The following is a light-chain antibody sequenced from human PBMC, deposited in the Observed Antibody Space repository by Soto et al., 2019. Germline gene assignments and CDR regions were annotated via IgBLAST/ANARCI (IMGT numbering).Light chain of an antibody. J-gene: IGKJ1*01. CDR2: AAS. CDR1: ERIPSGF. Sequence: EIVLTQSPGTLSLSPGERATLSCRASERIPSGFLAWYQQKHGQAPRLLIYAASTRATGIPARFIGNGSGTEFTLTISSLQSEDFAVYYCQQYNNWPWTFGQGTKVDIK. CDR3: QQYNNWPWT. V-gene: IGKV3D-15*01.